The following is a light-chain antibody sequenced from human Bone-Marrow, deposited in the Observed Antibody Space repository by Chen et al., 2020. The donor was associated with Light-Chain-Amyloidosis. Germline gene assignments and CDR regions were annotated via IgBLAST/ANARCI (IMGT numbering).Light chain of an antibody. J-gene: IGKJ3*01. CDR1: HDIGNY. Sequence: DIPMTQSPSSLSASVGDSVTIACRASHDIGNYLAWYQQKPGKVPELLIYAASTLHSGVSSRFGGSGSGTDFTLTISSLQPADVSTYYCQQYNSVPHTFGPGTKVDI. V-gene: IGKV1-27*01. CDR2: AAS. CDR3: QQYNSVPHT.